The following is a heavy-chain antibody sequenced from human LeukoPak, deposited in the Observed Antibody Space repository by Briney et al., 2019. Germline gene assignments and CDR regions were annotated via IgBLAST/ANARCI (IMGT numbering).Heavy chain of an antibody. CDR3: ARATGRVVRGITWRYFDY. J-gene: IGHJ4*02. D-gene: IGHD3-10*01. CDR2: IIPIFGTA. V-gene: IGHV1-69*05. CDR1: GGTFSIYA. Sequence: GASVKVSCKASGGTFSIYAISWVRQAPGQGLEWMGGIIPIFGTANYAQKLQGRVTMTTDTSTSTAYMELRSLRSDDTAVYYCARATGRVVRGITWRYFDYWGQGTLVTVSS.